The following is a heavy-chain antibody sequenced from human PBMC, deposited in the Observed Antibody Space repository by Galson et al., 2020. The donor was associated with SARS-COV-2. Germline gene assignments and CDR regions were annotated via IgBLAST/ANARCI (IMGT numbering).Heavy chain of an antibody. J-gene: IGHJ4*02. CDR3: ASGRKQDYFDY. CDR1: GGSISSYY. Sequence: TLSLTCTVSGGSISSYYWSWIRQPPGKGLEWIGYIYYSGSTNYNPSLKSRVTISVDTSKNQFSLKLSSVTAADTAVYYCASGRKQDYFDYWGQGTLVTVSS. V-gene: IGHV4-59*01. CDR2: IYYSGST.